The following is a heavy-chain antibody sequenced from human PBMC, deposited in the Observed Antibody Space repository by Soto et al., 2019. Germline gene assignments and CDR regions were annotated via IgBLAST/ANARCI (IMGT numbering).Heavy chain of an antibody. D-gene: IGHD2-8*02. V-gene: IGHV1-69*11. Sequence: QVQLAQSGAEVKKSGSSVKVSCKASGDTFRNYVIGWVRQAPGQGLEWMGNIFASLGSTNYAQQLRDGLTISADESASIAYLDLSSLRSDDTAVYYCTTDTIAPMASGGPARFWGQGTVVTVSS. CDR2: IFASLGST. J-gene: IGHJ4*02. CDR1: GDTFRNYV. CDR3: TTDTIAPMASGGPARF.